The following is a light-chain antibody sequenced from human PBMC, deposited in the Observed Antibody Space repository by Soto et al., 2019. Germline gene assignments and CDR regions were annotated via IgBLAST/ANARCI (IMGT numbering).Light chain of an antibody. V-gene: IGKV3-20*01. CDR2: DAS. CDR1: QSVYNRY. CDR3: QQYGSAPLT. Sequence: EIVLTQSPGTLSLSPGESATLSCRASQSVYNRYLAWYQQKPGQAPGLLIYDASSRATGIPDRFSGSGSGTDFTLTISRLEPEDLAVYYCQQYGSAPLTFGPGTKVDIK. J-gene: IGKJ3*01.